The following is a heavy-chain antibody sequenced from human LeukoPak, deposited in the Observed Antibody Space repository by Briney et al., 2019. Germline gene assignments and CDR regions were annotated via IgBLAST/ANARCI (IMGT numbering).Heavy chain of an antibody. D-gene: IGHD5-24*01. CDR3: ARPSPPGDGYNPCDY. Sequence: PGGSLRLSCAASGFTFSSYSMNWVRQAPGKGLEWVAVISNDERNKYYTDSVKGRFTISRDNSKNTVYLQMNSLRPEDTAMYYCARPSPPGDGYNPCDYWGPGALVIVSS. CDR1: GFTFSSYS. V-gene: IGHV3-30*03. J-gene: IGHJ4*02. CDR2: ISNDERNK.